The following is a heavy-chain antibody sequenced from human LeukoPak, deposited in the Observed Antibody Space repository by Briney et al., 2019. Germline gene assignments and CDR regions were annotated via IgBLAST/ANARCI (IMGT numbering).Heavy chain of an antibody. CDR1: GFTFSSYG. V-gene: IGHV3-30*02. CDR2: IRYDGSNK. Sequence: GGSLRLSCAAPGFTFSSYGMHWVRQAPGKGLEWVAFIRYDGSNKYYADSVKGRFTISRDNSKNTLYLQMNSLRAEDTAVYYCARDRGYYVRIFDYWGQGTLVTVSS. CDR3: ARDRGYYVRIFDY. J-gene: IGHJ4*02. D-gene: IGHD3-10*02.